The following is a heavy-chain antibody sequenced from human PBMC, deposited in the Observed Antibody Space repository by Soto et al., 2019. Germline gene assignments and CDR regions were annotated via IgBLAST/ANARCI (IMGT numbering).Heavy chain of an antibody. CDR2: IKYSGTT. J-gene: IGHJ3*02. V-gene: IGHV4-39*01. Sequence: PTVTLARNCTVTGGAISSTRGHRKRIRQPPGKGLEWIASIKYSGTTFYNPSLKSRVTLSVDTSKNQFALKLSSVTAAETAVYYCARHGITGSYYDAFDIWGQGTMVT. CDR1: GGAISSTRGH. CDR3: ARHGITGSYYDAFDI. D-gene: IGHD1-26*01.